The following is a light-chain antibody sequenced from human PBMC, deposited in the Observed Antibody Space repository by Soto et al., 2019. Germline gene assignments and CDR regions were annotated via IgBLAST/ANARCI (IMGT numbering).Light chain of an antibody. V-gene: IGLV2-14*02. CDR1: SSTVGGFNV. Sequence: QSVLTQPASVSGSPGQSITISCTGTSSTVGGFNVVSWCQQHPGKAPKVIIYEGIKRPSGVSNRFSGSNSGSTASLTISGLQAEDEADYYCSSYSGSNDLYVFGTGTKVTVL. CDR2: EGI. J-gene: IGLJ1*01. CDR3: SSYSGSNDLYV.